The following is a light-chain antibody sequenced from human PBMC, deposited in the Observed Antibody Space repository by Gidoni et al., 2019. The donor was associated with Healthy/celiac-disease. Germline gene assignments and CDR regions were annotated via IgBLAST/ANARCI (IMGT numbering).Light chain of an antibody. V-gene: IGKV3-20*01. CDR1: QSVSSSY. Sequence: ELVLTQSPGPLSLSPGERATLSCRASQSVSSSYLAWYQQKPGQAPRLLIYGASSRATGIPDRVSGSGCGTECTLTISRLEPEDFAVYYCQQYGSSPWTFGQGTKVEIK. J-gene: IGKJ1*01. CDR3: QQYGSSPWT. CDR2: GAS.